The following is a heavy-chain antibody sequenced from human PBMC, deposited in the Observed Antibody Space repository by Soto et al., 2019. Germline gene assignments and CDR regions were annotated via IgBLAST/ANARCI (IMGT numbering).Heavy chain of an antibody. CDR3: ARTSGYEEENYFDY. Sequence: EVQLVESGGGLVQPGRSLRLSCAASGFTFDDYAMHWVRQAPGKGLEWVSGISWNSGSIGYADSVKGRFTISRDNAKNSLYLQMNSLRAEDTVLYYCARTSGYEEENYFDYWGQGTLVTVSS. D-gene: IGHD5-12*01. J-gene: IGHJ4*02. CDR1: GFTFDDYA. V-gene: IGHV3-9*01. CDR2: ISWNSGSI.